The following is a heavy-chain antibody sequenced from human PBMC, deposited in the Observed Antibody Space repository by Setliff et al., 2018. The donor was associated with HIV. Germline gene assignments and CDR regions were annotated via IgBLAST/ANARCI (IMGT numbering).Heavy chain of an antibody. CDR3: ARRPYYDSWSGHQAFDI. CDR1: GYSFTTYW. V-gene: IGHV5-51*01. CDR2: IYPYDSDT. J-gene: IGHJ3*02. D-gene: IGHD3-3*01. Sequence: ESLKISCKGSGYSFTTYWIGWVRQMPGKGLEWMGIIYPYDSDTRYSPSFQGQVTISADKSISTAYVQWSGLKASDTAMYYCARRPYYDSWSGHQAFDIWGQVTMVTVSS.